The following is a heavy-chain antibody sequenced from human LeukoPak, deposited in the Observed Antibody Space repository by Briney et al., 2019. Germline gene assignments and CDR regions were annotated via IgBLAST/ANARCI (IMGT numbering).Heavy chain of an antibody. CDR3: ARDWFDGWFGELSLDY. CDR2: ISSSSSYI. CDR1: GFTFSSYS. V-gene: IGHV3-21*01. D-gene: IGHD3-10*01. Sequence: GGSLRLSCAASGFTFSSYSMNWVRQAPGKGLEWVSSISSSSSYIYYADSVKGRFTISRDNAKNSLYLQMNSLRAEDTAVYYCARDWFDGWFGELSLDYWGQGTLVTVSS. J-gene: IGHJ4*02.